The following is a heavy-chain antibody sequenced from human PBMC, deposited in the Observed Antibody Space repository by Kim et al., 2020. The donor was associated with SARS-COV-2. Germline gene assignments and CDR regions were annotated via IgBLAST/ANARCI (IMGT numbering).Heavy chain of an antibody. V-gene: IGHV3-21*01. Sequence: GGSLRLSCAASGFTFSSYSMNWVRQAPGKGLEWVSSISSSSSYIYYADSVKGRFTISRDNAKNSLYLQMNSLRAEDTAVYYCARYVPLVVPAAILSEIFGVDYYYGMDVWGQGTTVTVSS. D-gene: IGHD2-2*02. CDR1: GFTFSSYS. J-gene: IGHJ6*02. CDR3: ARYVPLVVPAAILSEIFGVDYYYGMDV. CDR2: ISSSSSYI.